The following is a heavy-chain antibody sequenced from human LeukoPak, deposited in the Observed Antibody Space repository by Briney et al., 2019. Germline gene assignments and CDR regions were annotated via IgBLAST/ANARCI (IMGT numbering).Heavy chain of an antibody. V-gene: IGHV1-69*04. CDR1: GGTFSSYA. CDR3: ARRGYYYDSSGYYSEGNY. Sequence: GASVTVSFKASGGTFSSYAISWVRQAPGQGLEWMGRIIPILGIANYAQKFQGGVTITADKSTSTAYMELSRLRSEDTAVYYCARRGYYYDSSGYYSEGNYWGQGTLVTVSS. CDR2: IIPILGIA. D-gene: IGHD3-22*01. J-gene: IGHJ4*02.